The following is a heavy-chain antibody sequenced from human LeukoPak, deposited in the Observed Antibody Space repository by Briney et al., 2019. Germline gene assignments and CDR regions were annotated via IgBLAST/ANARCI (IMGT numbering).Heavy chain of an antibody. CDR1: GFTFDDYG. V-gene: IGHV3-20*04. J-gene: IGHJ5*02. CDR2: INWNGGST. Sequence: PGGSLRLSCAASGFTFDDYGMSWVRQAPGKGLEWVSGINWNGGSTGYADSVKGRFTISRDNAKNSLYLQMNSLRAEDTALYYCARGGVGATTYVWFDPWGQGTLVTVSS. CDR3: ARGGVGATTYVWFDP. D-gene: IGHD1-26*01.